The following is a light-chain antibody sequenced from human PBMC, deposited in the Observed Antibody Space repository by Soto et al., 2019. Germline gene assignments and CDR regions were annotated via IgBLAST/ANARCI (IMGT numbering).Light chain of an antibody. Sequence: QSALTQPASVSGSPGQSITISCTGNSSDVGGYNYVSWYQQHPGKAPKLMIFEVSNRPSGVYNRFSGARSGNTAALTISGLEGEDEADYSCSSDTSSSTYVFGTGTKLTVL. CDR3: SSDTSSSTYV. J-gene: IGLJ1*01. CDR2: EVS. CDR1: SSDVGGYNY. V-gene: IGLV2-14*01.